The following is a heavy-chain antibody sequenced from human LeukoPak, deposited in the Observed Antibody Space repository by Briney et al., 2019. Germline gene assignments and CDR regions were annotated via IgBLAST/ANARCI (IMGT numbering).Heavy chain of an antibody. Sequence: GGSLRLSCAASGFTFNNYAMHWVRQAPGEGLEWVAVISRDGTLQYYADSVKGRLTISRDNSQSTLYLHMNSLSTEDTALYYCARAVPAPGTPENAFDIWGQGTMVAVSS. CDR2: ISRDGTLQ. CDR3: ARAVPAPGTPENAFDI. CDR1: GFTFNNYA. D-gene: IGHD6-13*01. V-gene: IGHV3-30*04. J-gene: IGHJ3*02.